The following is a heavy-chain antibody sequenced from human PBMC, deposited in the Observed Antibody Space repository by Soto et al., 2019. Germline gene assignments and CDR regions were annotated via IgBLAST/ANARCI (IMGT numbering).Heavy chain of an antibody. CDR3: ARLLLTPSHFDY. D-gene: IGHD2-15*01. J-gene: IGHJ4*02. V-gene: IGHV4-30-4*01. CDR2: IYFNGNT. CDR1: GGSISRGDYY. Sequence: QVQLQESGPGLVKPSQTLSVTCTVSGGSISRGDYYWSWIRQPPGRGLEWIGYIYFNGNTYYNPSLRSRATISVDMSKNHFSLNLSSVSAADTAVYYCARLLLTPSHFDYWGQGILVTVSS.